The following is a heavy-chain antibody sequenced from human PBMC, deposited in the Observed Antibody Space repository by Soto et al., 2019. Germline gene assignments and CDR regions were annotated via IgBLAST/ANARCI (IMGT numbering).Heavy chain of an antibody. CDR2: INAGNGNT. Sequence: VQLVQSGAEEKKPGASVKVSCKASGYTFTSYAMHWVRQAPGQRLEWMGWINAGNGNTKYSQKFQGRVTITRDTSASTAYMELSSLRSEDTAVYYCARDPTYYYGSGLSPYYYGMDVWGQGTTVTVSS. V-gene: IGHV1-3*05. D-gene: IGHD3-10*01. CDR1: GYTFTSYA. J-gene: IGHJ6*02. CDR3: ARDPTYYYGSGLSPYYYGMDV.